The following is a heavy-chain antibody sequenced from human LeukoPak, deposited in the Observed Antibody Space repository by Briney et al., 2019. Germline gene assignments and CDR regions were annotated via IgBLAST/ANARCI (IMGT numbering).Heavy chain of an antibody. J-gene: IGHJ1*01. V-gene: IGHV3-30-3*01. CDR3: ARGLYYYDSSGYYYRAEYFQH. CDR1: GFTFSGYA. D-gene: IGHD3-22*01. Sequence: GGSLRLSCAASGFTFSGYAMHWVRQAPGKGLEWVAVISYDGSNKYYADSVKGRFTISRDNSKNTLYLQMNSLRAEDTAVYYCARGLYYYDSSGYYYRAEYFQHRGQGTLVTVSS. CDR2: ISYDGSNK.